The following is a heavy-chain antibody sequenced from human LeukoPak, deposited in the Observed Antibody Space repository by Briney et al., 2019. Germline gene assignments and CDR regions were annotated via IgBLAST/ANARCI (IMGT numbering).Heavy chain of an antibody. Sequence: ASVTVSCKASGYTFTGYYMHWVRQAPGQGLEWMGWINPNSGGTNYAQKFQGRVTMTRDTSISTAYLQWSSLKASDTAMYYCARHYSSGWHIGNWGQGTLVTVSS. V-gene: IGHV1-2*02. J-gene: IGHJ4*02. CDR2: INPNSGGT. CDR3: ARHYSSGWHIGN. D-gene: IGHD6-19*01. CDR1: GYTFTGYY.